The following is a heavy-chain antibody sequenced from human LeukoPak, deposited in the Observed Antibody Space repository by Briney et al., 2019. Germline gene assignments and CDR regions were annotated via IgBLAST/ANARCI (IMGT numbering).Heavy chain of an antibody. D-gene: IGHD3-22*01. CDR3: ARALADSRGYYLGFDY. CDR1: GFNFGSYS. CDR2: ITNNGGAM. J-gene: IGHJ4*02. Sequence: GGSLRLSCAASGFNFGSYSMTWVRQAPGKGLEWISYITNNGGAMFYGDSLKGRLTIFRDNAKKSLYLQMNSLRPDDTALYYCARALADSRGYYLGFDYWGQGTLVTVSS. V-gene: IGHV3-48*04.